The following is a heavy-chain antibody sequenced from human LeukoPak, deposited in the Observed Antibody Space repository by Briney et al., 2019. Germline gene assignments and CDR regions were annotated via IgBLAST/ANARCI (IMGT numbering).Heavy chain of an antibody. D-gene: IGHD2-2*01. V-gene: IGHV3-66*01. J-gene: IGHJ5*02. CDR3: ARDAHRCSSTSCYPNWFDP. CDR1: GFTVTNNY. CDR2: LYTAGST. Sequence: GGSLRLSCAASGFTVTNNYMSWVRQAPGKGLEWVSILYTAGSTYYADSVKARFTISRDNSKNTLYLQMNSLRAEDTAVYYCARDAHRCSSTSCYPNWFDPWGQGTLVTVSS.